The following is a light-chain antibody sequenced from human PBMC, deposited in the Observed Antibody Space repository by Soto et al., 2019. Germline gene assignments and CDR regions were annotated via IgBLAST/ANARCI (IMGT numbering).Light chain of an antibody. CDR1: SSDVGGYNY. J-gene: IGLJ1*01. Sequence: QSALTQPASVSGSPGQSITISCTGTSSDVGGYNYVSWYQQYPGKAPKVVIYDVSNLPSGVSNRFSGSKSGNTASLTISGLQAEDEADYYCSSYTRSSTFEVFGTGTKLTVL. V-gene: IGLV2-14*01. CDR3: SSYTRSSTFEV. CDR2: DVS.